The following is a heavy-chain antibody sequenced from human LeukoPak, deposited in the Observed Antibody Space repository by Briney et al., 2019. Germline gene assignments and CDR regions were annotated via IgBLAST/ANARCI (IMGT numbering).Heavy chain of an antibody. V-gene: IGHV4-59*08. Sequence: SETLSLTCTASGGSLSSYYWSWIRQPPGKGLEWIGYIYYSGSTNYNPSLKSRVTISVDTSKNQFSLKLSSVTAADTAVYYCARSISSGYSEHLDYWGQGTLVTVSS. CDR3: ARSISSGYSEHLDY. J-gene: IGHJ4*02. CDR2: IYYSGST. D-gene: IGHD6-13*01. CDR1: GGSLSSYY.